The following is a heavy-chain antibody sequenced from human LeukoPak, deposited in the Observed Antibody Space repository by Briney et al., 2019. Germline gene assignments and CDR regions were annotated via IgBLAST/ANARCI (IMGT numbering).Heavy chain of an antibody. Sequence: ASVKVSCKASGYTFTGYYMHWVRQAPGQGLEWMGWINPNSGGTNYAQKFQGRVTMTRDTSISTAYMELSRLRSDDTAVYYCARVSDYYDSSGYPDYWGQGTLVTVSS. CDR3: ARVSDYYDSSGYPDY. CDR2: INPNSGGT. D-gene: IGHD3-22*01. J-gene: IGHJ4*02. CDR1: GYTFTGYY. V-gene: IGHV1-2*02.